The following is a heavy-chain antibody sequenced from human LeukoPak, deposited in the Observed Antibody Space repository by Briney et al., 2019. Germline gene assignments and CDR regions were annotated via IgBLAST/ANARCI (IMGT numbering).Heavy chain of an antibody. CDR2: IYYSGST. CDR1: GGSISSYY. V-gene: IGHV4-59*01. CDR3: ARYSSGWNFDY. D-gene: IGHD6-19*01. J-gene: IGHJ4*02. Sequence: SETLSLTCTVSGGSISSYYWSWLRQPPGKELEWIGYIYYSGSTNYNPSLKSRVTISVDTSKNQFSLKVSSVTAADTAVYYCARYSSGWNFDYWGQGTLVTVSS.